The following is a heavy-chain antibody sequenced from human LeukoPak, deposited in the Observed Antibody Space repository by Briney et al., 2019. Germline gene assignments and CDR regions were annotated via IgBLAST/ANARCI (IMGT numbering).Heavy chain of an antibody. CDR3: AKSHPAVTTTDWYFGL. Sequence: PSETLSLTCTVSGGSFSSDYWSWIRQSPGKGLEWIGYISYSGETKYSPSLKSRVTMSGDRSKNTFSLRMTSVTAADTAVYFCAKSHPAVTTTDWYFGLWGRGTLVTISS. V-gene: IGHV4-59*03. D-gene: IGHD4-17*01. CDR1: GGSFSSDY. J-gene: IGHJ2*01. CDR2: ISYSGET.